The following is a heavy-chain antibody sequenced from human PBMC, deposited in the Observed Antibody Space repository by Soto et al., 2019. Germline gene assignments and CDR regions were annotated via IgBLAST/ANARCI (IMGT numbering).Heavy chain of an antibody. Sequence: SETLSLTCTVSGGSISSYYWSWIRQPPGKGLEWIGYIYYSGSTNYNPSLKSRVTISVDTSKNQFSLKLSSVTAADTAVYYCARGADYDFWSGYYSYYYYYGMDVWGQGTTVTVSS. V-gene: IGHV4-59*01. CDR1: GGSISSYY. CDR2: IYYSGST. D-gene: IGHD3-3*01. J-gene: IGHJ6*02. CDR3: ARGADYDFWSGYYSYYYYYGMDV.